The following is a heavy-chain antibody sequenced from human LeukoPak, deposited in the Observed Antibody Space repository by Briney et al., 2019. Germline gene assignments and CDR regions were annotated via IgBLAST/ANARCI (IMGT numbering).Heavy chain of an antibody. J-gene: IGHJ3*02. CDR2: IRGDESRK. CDR3: ARDANYHVSSDYYDAFDI. D-gene: IGHD3-22*01. Sequence: PGGSLRLSCAASGFTFSNAWMSWVRQAPGKGLEWVANIRGDESRKYYLDSVTGRFTISRDNAKNSLYLQMNSLRAEDTAVYYCARDANYHVSSDYYDAFDIWGQGTMVTVSS. CDR1: GFTFSNAW. V-gene: IGHV3-7*01.